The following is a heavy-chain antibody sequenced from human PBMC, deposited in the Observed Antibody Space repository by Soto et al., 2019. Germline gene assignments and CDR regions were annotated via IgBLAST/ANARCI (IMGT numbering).Heavy chain of an antibody. CDR1: GFTFSSYS. CDR2: ISSSSSYI. Sequence: EVQLVESGGGLVKPGGSLRLSCAASGFTFSSYSMNWVRQAPGKGLEWVSSISSSSSYIYYADSVKGRFTIFRDNAKNSLYLQMNSLRAEDTAVYYCARDLAIAAAVYYYYGMDVWGQGTTVTVSS. D-gene: IGHD6-13*01. J-gene: IGHJ6*02. V-gene: IGHV3-21*01. CDR3: ARDLAIAAAVYYYYGMDV.